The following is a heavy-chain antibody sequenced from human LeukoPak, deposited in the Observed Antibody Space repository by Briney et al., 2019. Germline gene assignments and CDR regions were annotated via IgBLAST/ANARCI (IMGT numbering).Heavy chain of an antibody. CDR1: GFTFSSYA. V-gene: IGHV3-23*01. CDR2: ISGSGYNT. CDR3: AKGLIVGITTASDQ. J-gene: IGHJ4*02. D-gene: IGHD1-26*01. Sequence: GGSLRLSCAASGFTFSSYAMSWVRQASGKGLEWVSDISGSGYNTYYADSLKGRFTISRDNSKNTLYLHMNSLRAEDTAVYYCAKGLIVGITTASDQWGQGTLVTVSS.